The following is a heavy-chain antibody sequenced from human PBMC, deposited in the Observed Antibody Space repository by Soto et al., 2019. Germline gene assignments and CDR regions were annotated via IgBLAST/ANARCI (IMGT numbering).Heavy chain of an antibody. CDR3: ARASYYDFWSGYYWFDP. CDR1: GGTFSSYD. D-gene: IGHD3-3*01. CDR2: MNPNSGNT. V-gene: IGHV1-8*02. Sequence: ASVKVSCKAYGGTFSSYDINWVRQATGQGLEWMGWMNPNSGNTGYAQKFQGRVTMPRNTSISTAYMELSSLRSEDTAVYYCARASYYDFWSGYYWFDPWGQGTLVTVSS. J-gene: IGHJ5*02.